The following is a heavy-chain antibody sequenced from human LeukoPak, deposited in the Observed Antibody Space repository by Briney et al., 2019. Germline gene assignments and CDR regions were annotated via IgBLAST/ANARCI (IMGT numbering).Heavy chain of an antibody. Sequence: GGSLRLSCAASGFTFGSYAMSLVRQAPGKGLEWVSGVSGSGTTTYYADSVEGRFSISRDNSKNTLFLQKNSLRADDTAVYYCATPGQWPVYFDYWGPGTQVTVSS. CDR1: GFTFGSYA. CDR2: VSGSGTTT. D-gene: IGHD6-19*01. CDR3: ATPGQWPVYFDY. J-gene: IGHJ4*02. V-gene: IGHV3-23*01.